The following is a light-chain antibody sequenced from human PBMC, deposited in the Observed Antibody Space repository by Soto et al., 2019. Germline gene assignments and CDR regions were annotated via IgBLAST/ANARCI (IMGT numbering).Light chain of an antibody. J-gene: IGKJ5*01. CDR3: QQYYTWPS. CDR1: QSVSPN. Sequence: EIGMTLSPATLSVYPEERATLSCRASQSVSPNVAWYQQRPGQAPRLLIYGASTRATGIPGRFSGSGSGTEFTLTISSLESEDFAVYYCQQYYTWPSFGQGTRLEI. CDR2: GAS. V-gene: IGKV3-15*01.